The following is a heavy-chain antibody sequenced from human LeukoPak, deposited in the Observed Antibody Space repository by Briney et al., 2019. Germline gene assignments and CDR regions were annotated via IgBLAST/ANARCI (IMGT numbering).Heavy chain of an antibody. J-gene: IGHJ5*02. CDR2: IYNSGST. CDR1: GGSISSGGYY. V-gene: IGHV4-31*03. D-gene: IGHD1-14*01. Sequence: PSQTLSLTCTVSGGSISSGGYYWSWIRQHPGKGLEWIGHIYNSGSTYHNPSLRSRVTISVDTSKNQFALKLSSVTAADTAVYYCAREGLGHRIDPWGQGTLVTVSS. CDR3: AREGLGHRIDP.